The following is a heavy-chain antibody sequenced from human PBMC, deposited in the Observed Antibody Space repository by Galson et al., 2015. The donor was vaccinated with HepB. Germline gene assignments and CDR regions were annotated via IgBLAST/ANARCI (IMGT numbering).Heavy chain of an antibody. Sequence: QSGAEVKKPGESLRISCKGSEYSFSTYWITWVRQMPGKGLEWMGMIDPSDSHTYYSPSLQDHVAISVDKSISTAYLQWSSLKASDTAIYFCARQGQSSSWNGWGQGTLVTVSS. CDR3: ARQGQSSSWNG. V-gene: IGHV5-10-1*01. J-gene: IGHJ4*02. D-gene: IGHD2-2*01. CDR2: IDPSDSHT. CDR1: EYSFSTYW.